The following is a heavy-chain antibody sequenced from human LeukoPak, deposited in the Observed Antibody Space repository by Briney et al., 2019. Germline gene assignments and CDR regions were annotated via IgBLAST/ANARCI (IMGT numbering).Heavy chain of an antibody. J-gene: IGHJ4*02. CDR2: IRYDGSNK. Sequence: GGSLRLSCAASGFTFSSYGMHWVRQAPGKGLEWVAFIRYDGSNKYYADSVKGRFTISRDNSKNTLYLQMNSLRAEDTAVYYCARFGELAFDYWGQGTLDTVSS. V-gene: IGHV3-30*02. CDR1: GFTFSSYG. D-gene: IGHD3-10*01. CDR3: ARFGELAFDY.